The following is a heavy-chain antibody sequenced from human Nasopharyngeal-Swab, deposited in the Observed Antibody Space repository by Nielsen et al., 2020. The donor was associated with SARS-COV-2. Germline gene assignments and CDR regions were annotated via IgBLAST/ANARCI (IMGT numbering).Heavy chain of an antibody. CDR1: GGSFSGYY. J-gene: IGHJ6*03. CDR3: ARVGGDYYYYYYMDV. D-gene: IGHD4-17*01. CDR2: INHSGST. V-gene: IGHV4-34*01. Sequence: SETLSLTCAVYGGSFSGYYWSWIRQPPGKGLEWIGEINHSGSTNYNPSLKSRVTISVDTSKNQFSLKLSSVTAADTAVYFCARVGGDYYYYYYMDVWGKGTPVTVSS.